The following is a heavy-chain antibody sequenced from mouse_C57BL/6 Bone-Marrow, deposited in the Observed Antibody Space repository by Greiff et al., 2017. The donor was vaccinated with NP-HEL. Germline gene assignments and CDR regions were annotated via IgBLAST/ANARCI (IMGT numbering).Heavy chain of an antibody. Sequence: QVQLQQSGAELARPGASVKLSCTASGYTFTSYGISWVKQRTGQGLEWIGEIYPRSGNTYYNEKFKGKATLTADKSSSTAYMELRSLTSEDSAVYFCAGDGYYAAWFAYWGQGTLVTVTA. V-gene: IGHV1-81*01. CDR3: AGDGYYAAWFAY. D-gene: IGHD2-3*01. CDR1: GYTFTSYG. J-gene: IGHJ3*01. CDR2: IYPRSGNT.